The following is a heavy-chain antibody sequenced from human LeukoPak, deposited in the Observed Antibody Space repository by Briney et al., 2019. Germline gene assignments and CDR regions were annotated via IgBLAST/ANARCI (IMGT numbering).Heavy chain of an antibody. J-gene: IGHJ5*02. V-gene: IGHV3-23*01. CDR2: ISGSGGST. Sequence: GGSLRLSCAASGFTLSSYAMSWVRQAPGKGLEWVSAISGSGGSTYYADSVKGRFTISRDNSKNTLYLQMNSLRAEDTAVYYCAKDRLAAAGPNWFDPWGQGTLLTVSS. CDR1: GFTLSSYA. CDR3: AKDRLAAAGPNWFDP. D-gene: IGHD6-13*01.